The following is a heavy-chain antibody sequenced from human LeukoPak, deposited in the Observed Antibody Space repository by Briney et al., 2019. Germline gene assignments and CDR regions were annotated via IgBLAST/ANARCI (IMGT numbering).Heavy chain of an antibody. CDR2: INPNSGAT. D-gene: IGHD6-19*01. J-gene: IGHJ5*02. Sequence: ASVKVSCKASGYTFTGYYIHWVRQAPGQGLEWMGWINPNSGATNYAQKFQGRVTITRDTTISTAYMELTRLRSDDTAVYYCARGSGWFDPWGQGSLVTVSS. CDR1: GYTFTGYY. V-gene: IGHV1-2*02. CDR3: ARGSGWFDP.